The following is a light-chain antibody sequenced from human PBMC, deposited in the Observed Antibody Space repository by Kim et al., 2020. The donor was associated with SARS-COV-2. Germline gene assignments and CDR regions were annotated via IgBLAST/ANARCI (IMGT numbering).Light chain of an antibody. CDR3: QVWDSRSDHWV. V-gene: IGLV3-21*04. J-gene: IGLJ3*02. CDR1: NIGSKS. Sequence: SYELTQPPSVSVAPGKTARITCGGNNIGSKSVHWYQQKPGQAPVLVIYYDSDRPSGIPERFSGSNSGNTATLTISRVGAGDEAGYYCQVWDSRSDHWVFGEGTKLTV. CDR2: YDS.